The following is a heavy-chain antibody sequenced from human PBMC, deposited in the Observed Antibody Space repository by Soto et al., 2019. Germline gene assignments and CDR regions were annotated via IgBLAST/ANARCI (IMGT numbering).Heavy chain of an antibody. CDR2: IYYSGST. D-gene: IGHD2-15*01. V-gene: IGHV4-59*01. J-gene: IGHJ6*03. CDR1: GGSISSYY. CDR3: ARVAPGYCSGGSCYPEKGRLGSLSRYYYYMDV. Sequence: SETLSLTCTVSGGSISSYYWSWIRQPPGKGLEWIGYIYYSGSTNYNPSLKSRVTISVDTSKNQFSLKLSSVTAADTAVYYCARVAPGYCSGGSCYPEKGRLGSLSRYYYYMDVWGKGTTVTVSS.